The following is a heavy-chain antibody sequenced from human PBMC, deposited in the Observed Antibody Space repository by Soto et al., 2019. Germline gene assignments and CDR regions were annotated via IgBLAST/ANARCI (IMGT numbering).Heavy chain of an antibody. D-gene: IGHD3-3*01. Sequence: GGSLRLSCAASGFTFSSYSMNWVRQAPGKGLEWVSSISSSSSYIYYADSVKGRFTISRDNAKNSLYLQMNRLRAEDTAVYYCARDYYDCWSGYSKHKWFGPWGQRILVTVSS. CDR2: ISSSSSYI. CDR1: GFTFSSYS. CDR3: ARDYYDCWSGYSKHKWFGP. V-gene: IGHV3-21*01. J-gene: IGHJ5*02.